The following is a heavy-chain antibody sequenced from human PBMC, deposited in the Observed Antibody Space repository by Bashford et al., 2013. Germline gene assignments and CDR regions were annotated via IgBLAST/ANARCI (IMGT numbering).Heavy chain of an antibody. J-gene: IGHJ4*02. D-gene: IGHD3-10*01. CDR3: ARQTGSTMVRGVTFDY. CDR1: GGSISSYY. V-gene: IGHV4-59*08. CDR2: IYYSGST. Sequence: SETLSLTCTVSGGSISSYYWSWIRQPPGKGLEWIGYIYYSGSTNYNPSLKSRVTISVDTSKNQFSLKLSSVTAADTAVYYCARQTGSTMVRGVTFDYVGPGNPGHRLL.